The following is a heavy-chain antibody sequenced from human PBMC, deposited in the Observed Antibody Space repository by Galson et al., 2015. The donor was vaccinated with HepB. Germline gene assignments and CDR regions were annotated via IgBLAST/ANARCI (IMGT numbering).Heavy chain of an antibody. CDR2: ISSSSSTI. D-gene: IGHD2-15*01. CDR3: ARLGVVAATHWFDP. J-gene: IGHJ5*02. CDR1: GFTFSSYS. V-gene: IGHV3-48*01. Sequence: SLRLSCAASGFTFSSYSMNWVRQAPGKGLEWVSYISSSSSTIYYADSVKGRFTISRDNAKNSLYLQMNSLRAEDTAVYYCARLGVVAATHWFDPWGQRTLVTVSS.